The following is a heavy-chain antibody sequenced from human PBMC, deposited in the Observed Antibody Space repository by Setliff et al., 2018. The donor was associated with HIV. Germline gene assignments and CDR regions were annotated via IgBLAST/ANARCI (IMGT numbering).Heavy chain of an antibody. CDR2: IYHTGST. D-gene: IGHD6-6*01. V-gene: IGHV4-4*02. CDR1: GGSISSANW. J-gene: IGHJ3*02. CDR3: ARGPESVAPRMCAFEI. Sequence: SETLSLTCAVSGGSISSANWWSWVRQPPEQGLEWIGEIYHTGSTNYNPSLKSRVTISVDPSKSQFSLRLNSVTAADTATYYCARGPESVAPRMCAFEIWGQGTMVTVSS.